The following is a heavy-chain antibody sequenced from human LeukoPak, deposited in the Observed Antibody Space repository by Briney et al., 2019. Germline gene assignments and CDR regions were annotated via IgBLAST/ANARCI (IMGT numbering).Heavy chain of an antibody. CDR2: IRYDGSNK. Sequence: GVSLGLSCAASGFTFSSYGMHWVRQAPGKGLEWVAFIRYDGSNKYYAESVKGRFTISRDNSKNTLYLQMNSLRAEDTAVYYCAKVDDFWSGYYEKELDYWGQGTLVTVSS. D-gene: IGHD3-3*01. CDR3: AKVDDFWSGYYEKELDY. J-gene: IGHJ4*02. V-gene: IGHV3-30*02. CDR1: GFTFSSYG.